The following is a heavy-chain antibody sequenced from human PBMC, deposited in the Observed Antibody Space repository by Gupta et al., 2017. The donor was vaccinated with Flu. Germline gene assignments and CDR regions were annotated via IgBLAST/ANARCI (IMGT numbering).Heavy chain of an antibody. CDR3: AREGXLYCLTGVCYFDL. CDR2: IKLDGSEK. D-gene: IGHD2-8*01. V-gene: IGHV3-7*01. Sequence: EVHLVESGGGLVQPGGSLTLSCAASAFTFSDYWMSWVRQAPGKGLEWVANIKLDGSEKFYVDSVKGRFTISRDNAENSLELHMNNLRAEDTAXYXCAREGXLYCLTGVCYFDLWGRGTLVTVSS. J-gene: IGHJ2*01. CDR1: AFTFSDYW.